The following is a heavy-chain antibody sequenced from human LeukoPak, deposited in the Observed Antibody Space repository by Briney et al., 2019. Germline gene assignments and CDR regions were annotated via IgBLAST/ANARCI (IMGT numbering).Heavy chain of an antibody. D-gene: IGHD3-10*01. J-gene: IGHJ4*02. CDR3: VRDRGAYYYDSGY. V-gene: IGHV3-66*01. CDR1: GFTVSSNY. CDR2: IYSGGST. Sequence: GGSLRLSCAASGFTVSSNYMNWVRQAPGKGLEWVSVIYSGGSTYYAGSVKGRFTISRDNSKNTLYLQMNSLRAEDTAVYYCVRDRGAYYYDSGYWGQGILVTVSS.